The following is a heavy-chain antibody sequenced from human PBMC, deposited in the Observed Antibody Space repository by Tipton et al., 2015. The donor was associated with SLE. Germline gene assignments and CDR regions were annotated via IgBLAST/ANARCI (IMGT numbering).Heavy chain of an antibody. J-gene: IGHJ4*02. Sequence: TLSLTCTVSGYSISSGSYYWSWIRQPAGKGLEWIGRIYTSGSTNYNPSLKSRVTISVDTSKNQFSLKLSSVTAADTAVYYCARDVAAEFDYWGQGTLVTVSS. CDR2: IYTSGST. CDR1: GYSISSGSYY. V-gene: IGHV4-61*02. D-gene: IGHD6-13*01. CDR3: ARDVAAEFDY.